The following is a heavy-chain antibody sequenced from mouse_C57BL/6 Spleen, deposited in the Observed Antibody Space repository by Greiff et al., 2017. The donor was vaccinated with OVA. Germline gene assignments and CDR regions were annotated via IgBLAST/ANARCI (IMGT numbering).Heavy chain of an antibody. V-gene: IGHV5-16*01. Sequence: EVHLVESEGGLVQPGSSMKLSCTASGFTFSDYYMAWVRQVPEKGLEWVANINYDGSSTYYLDSLKSRFIISRDNAKNILYLQMSSLKSEDTATYYCAREGNYRYFDVWGTGTTVTVSS. J-gene: IGHJ1*03. CDR1: GFTFSDYY. CDR2: INYDGSST. CDR3: AREGNYRYFDV.